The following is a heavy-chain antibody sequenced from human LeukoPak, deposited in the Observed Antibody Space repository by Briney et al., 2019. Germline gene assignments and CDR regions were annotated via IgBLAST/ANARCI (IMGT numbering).Heavy chain of an antibody. CDR3: ARSYCSGGSCYSDAFDI. CDR1: GYTFTDYF. V-gene: IGHV1-46*01. D-gene: IGHD2-15*01. CDR2: INPSGGST. Sequence: ASVKVSCKASGYTFTDYFLHWVRQAPGQGLEWMGIINPSGGSTSYAQKFQGRVTMTRGMSTSTVYMELSSLRSEDTAVYYCARSYCSGGSCYSDAFDIWGQGTMVTVSS. J-gene: IGHJ3*02.